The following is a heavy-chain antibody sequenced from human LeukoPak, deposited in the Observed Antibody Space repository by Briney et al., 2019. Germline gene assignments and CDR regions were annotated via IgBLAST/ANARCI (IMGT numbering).Heavy chain of an antibody. J-gene: IGHJ6*03. CDR2: ISPNSGVT. CDR3: ARSGGSWQGYYYYMDV. Sequence: ASVKVSCKASGYTFSGYNLHWVRQAPGQGLEWMGRISPNSGVTNYAQKFQGRVTVTRDTSIRTAYMELSRLTSDDTAVYYCARSGGSWQGYYYYMDVWGKGTTVTVSS. CDR1: GYTFSGYN. D-gene: IGHD1-26*01. V-gene: IGHV1-2*06.